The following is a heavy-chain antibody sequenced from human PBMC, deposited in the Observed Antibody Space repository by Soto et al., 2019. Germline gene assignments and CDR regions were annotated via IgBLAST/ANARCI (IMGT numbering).Heavy chain of an antibody. D-gene: IGHD3-9*01. Sequence: PSETLSLTCTVSGGSISGYYWSWIRQPPGKGLEWIGYFYDSGSTNYNPSLKSRVTISVDTSKNQFSLKLSSVTAADTAMYYCAKYDFLAGAHDAFDIWGQGTMGDVSS. CDR1: GGSISGYY. CDR3: AKYDFLAGAHDAFDI. CDR2: FYDSGST. J-gene: IGHJ3*02. V-gene: IGHV4-59*08.